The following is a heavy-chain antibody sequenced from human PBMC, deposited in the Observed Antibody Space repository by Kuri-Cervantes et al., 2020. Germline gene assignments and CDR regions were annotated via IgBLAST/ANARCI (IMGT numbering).Heavy chain of an antibody. V-gene: IGHV3-9*01. D-gene: IGHD2-21*02. J-gene: IGHJ6*02. CDR1: GFTFSSYA. CDR2: ITWNSDIT. CDR3: AQGDCGGDCYGGGMDV. Sequence: GGSLRLSCAASGFTFSSYAMSWVRQAPGKGLEWVSGITWNSDITAYADSVKGRFIISRDSSKNFVYLQMNSLRVEDTALYYCAQGDCGGDCYGGGMDVWAKGPRSPSP.